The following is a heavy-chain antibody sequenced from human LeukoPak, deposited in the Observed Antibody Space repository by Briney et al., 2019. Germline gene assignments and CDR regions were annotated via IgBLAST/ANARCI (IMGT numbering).Heavy chain of an antibody. D-gene: IGHD2-15*01. Sequence: SETLSLTCTVSVCSISSSSHYWVWIPPPPGKGVECSGNIYYSGSTYYNPSLKSRVTISVDTSKKQFSMKLSSVTAADTAVYYCARVGSVVVAATDNWFDPWGQGTLVTVSS. CDR2: IYYSGST. CDR3: ARVGSVVVAATDNWFDP. J-gene: IGHJ5*02. CDR1: VCSISSSSHY. V-gene: IGHV4-39*07.